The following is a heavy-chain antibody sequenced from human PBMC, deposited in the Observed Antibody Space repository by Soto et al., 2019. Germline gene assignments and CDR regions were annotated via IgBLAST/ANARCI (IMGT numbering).Heavy chain of an antibody. D-gene: IGHD6-19*01. V-gene: IGHV1-18*04. J-gene: IGHJ3*02. CDR3: ARDFYSSAWYGTAFSPGHLWYI. CDR1: GYTFTSYG. Sequence: GASVKVSCKASGYTFTSYGISWVRQAPGQGLEWMGWISAYNGNTNYAQKLQGRVTMTTDTSTSTAYMELRSLRSDDTAVYYCARDFYSSAWYGTAFSPGHLWYISGQGTMVTV. CDR2: ISAYNGNT.